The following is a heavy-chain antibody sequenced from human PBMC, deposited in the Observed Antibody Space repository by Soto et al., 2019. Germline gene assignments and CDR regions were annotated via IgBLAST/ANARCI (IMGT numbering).Heavy chain of an antibody. CDR3: ARGLSIAARGPTPNWFDP. V-gene: IGHV3-48*03. J-gene: IGHJ5*02. CDR1: GFTFSSYE. Sequence: GGSLRLSCAASGFTFSSYEMNWVRQAPGKGLEWVSYISSSGSTIYYADSVKGRFTISRDNAKNSLYLQMNSLRAEDTAVYYCARGLSIAARGPTPNWFDPWGQGTLVTVSS. D-gene: IGHD6-6*01. CDR2: ISSSGSTI.